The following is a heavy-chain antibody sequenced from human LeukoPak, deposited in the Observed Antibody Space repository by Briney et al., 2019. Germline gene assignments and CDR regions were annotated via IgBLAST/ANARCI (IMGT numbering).Heavy chain of an antibody. V-gene: IGHV1-46*01. CDR1: GYTFTSYY. CDR2: INPSGGST. J-gene: IGHJ4*02. Sequence: ASVKVSCKASGYTFTSYYMHWVRQAPGQGLEWMGIINPSGGSTSYAQKFQGRVTMTRDTSTSTVYMELSSLRSEDTAVYYCAKHREQWLGPPAFDYWGQGTLVTVSS. CDR3: AKHREQWLGPPAFDY. D-gene: IGHD6-19*01.